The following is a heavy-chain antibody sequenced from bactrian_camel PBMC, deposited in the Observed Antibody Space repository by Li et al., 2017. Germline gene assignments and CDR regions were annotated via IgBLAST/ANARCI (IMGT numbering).Heavy chain of an antibody. V-gene: IGHV3S53*01. J-gene: IGHJ4*01. CDR3: AADDADGSSWSTFCNGVHPELYHY. CDR2: IATPSGTT. CDR1: ESAYRDKC. Sequence: HVQLVESGGGSVQAGGSLRLSCVASESAYRDKCIGWYHQRPDQSRETAHSWVASIATPSGTTEYPDSVKGRFTISQGDSKNTAYLQMNSLEPEDTGMYYCAADDADGSSWSTFCNGVHPELYHYRGRGTQVTVS. D-gene: IGHD6*01.